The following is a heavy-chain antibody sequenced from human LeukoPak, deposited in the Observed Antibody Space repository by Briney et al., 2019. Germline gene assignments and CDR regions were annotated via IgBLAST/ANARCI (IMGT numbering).Heavy chain of an antibody. CDR1: GFAVRSYW. J-gene: IGHJ3*02. V-gene: IGHV3-74*01. CDR3: VREDRILLGNDELDI. D-gene: IGHD1-26*01. CDR2: ISSDGTII. Sequence: GGSLRLSCAVSGFAVRSYWMSWVRQAPGKGLVWVSRISSDGTIISYADSVKGRFTLSRDTAKNTLYLQMNSLRAEDTAVYYCVREDRILLGNDELDIWGLGTMVTVSS.